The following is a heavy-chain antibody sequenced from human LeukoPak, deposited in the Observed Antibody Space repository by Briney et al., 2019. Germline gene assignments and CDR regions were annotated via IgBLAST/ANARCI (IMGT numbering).Heavy chain of an antibody. J-gene: IGHJ4*02. Sequence: ASVKVSCKASGYTFTGYYMHWVRQAPGQGIEWMGWISAYNGNTNYAQKLQGRVTMTTDTSTSTAYMELRSLRSDDTAVYYCARVSLYCSGGSCTDYWGQGTLVTVSS. CDR1: GYTFTGYY. V-gene: IGHV1-18*04. D-gene: IGHD2-15*01. CDR3: ARVSLYCSGGSCTDY. CDR2: ISAYNGNT.